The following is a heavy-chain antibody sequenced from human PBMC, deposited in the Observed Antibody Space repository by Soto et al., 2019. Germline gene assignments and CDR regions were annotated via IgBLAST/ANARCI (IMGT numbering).Heavy chain of an antibody. CDR2: INPNSGGT. D-gene: IGHD3-3*01. Sequence: PVEVTCKARGETINCYYMYWWRQAPGQGLEWMGWINPNSGGTNYAQKFQGWVTMTRDTSISTAYMELSRLRSDDTAVYYCARSGYYVNYYGMDVWGQGTTVTVSS. CDR1: GETINCYY. V-gene: IGHV1-2*04. CDR3: ARSGYYVNYYGMDV. J-gene: IGHJ6*02.